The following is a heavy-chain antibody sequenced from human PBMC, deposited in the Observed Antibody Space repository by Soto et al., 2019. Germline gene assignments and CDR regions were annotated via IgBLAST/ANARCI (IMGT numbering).Heavy chain of an antibody. D-gene: IGHD3-10*01. V-gene: IGHV3-72*01. CDR2: SKNKADSYTT. Sequence: EVQLVESGGGLVQPGGSLRLSCAASGFTFSDHYMDWVRQAPGKGLEWVGRSKNKADSYTTEYAAAVKGRFTISRDDSKNSLFLQINSLKTEDAAVYYCTVWGSGNDFGAAWGQGILVTVSS. J-gene: IGHJ4*02. CDR3: TVWGSGNDFGAA. CDR1: GFTFSDHY.